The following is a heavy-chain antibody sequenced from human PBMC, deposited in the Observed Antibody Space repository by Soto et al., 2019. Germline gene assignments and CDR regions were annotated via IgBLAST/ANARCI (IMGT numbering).Heavy chain of an antibody. CDR1: GGTFTSYA. Sequence: QVHLVQSGAEVRKPGSSVKVSCTTSGGTFTSYAITWVRQAPGQGLQWMGGIIPVLDTTFHAQTLQGTLTITADEATDSAYMELRSLRSDDTAVYYCARDQGLFVHTGMVIDFFGMDVWGPGTTVTVSS. J-gene: IGHJ6*02. CDR3: ARDQGLFVHTGMVIDFFGMDV. D-gene: IGHD3-10*02. CDR2: IIPVLDTT. V-gene: IGHV1-69*01.